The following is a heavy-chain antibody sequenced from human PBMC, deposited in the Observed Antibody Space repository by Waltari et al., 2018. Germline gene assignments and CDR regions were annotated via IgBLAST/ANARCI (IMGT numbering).Heavy chain of an antibody. Sequence: EVQLVESGGGLVQPGGSLRLSCAASGLTCSSYSMNWVRQAPGKGLDWVSYISSSSSIIYYADSVKGRFTISRDNAKNSLYLQMNSLRAEDTAVYYCARGSSGYNQYWGQGTLVTVSS. CDR1: GLTCSSYS. J-gene: IGHJ4*02. D-gene: IGHD5-12*01. CDR2: ISSSSSII. V-gene: IGHV3-48*04. CDR3: ARGSSGYNQY.